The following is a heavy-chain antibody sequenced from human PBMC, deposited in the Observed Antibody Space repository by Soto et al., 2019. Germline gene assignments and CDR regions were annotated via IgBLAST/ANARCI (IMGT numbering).Heavy chain of an antibody. J-gene: IGHJ4*02. D-gene: IGHD3-16*02. CDR1: GVTVSSDAYY. Sequence: SETLSLTCTVSGVTVSSDAYYWSWIRQHPGKGLEWIGNIYHTGSTYYSPSLKSRVAIGLDASQNQFSLALTSVTAADTAVYFCARYRFSGNKWSKFDYWGQGTLVTVS. V-gene: IGHV4-31*03. CDR3: ARYRFSGNKWSKFDY. CDR2: IYHTGST.